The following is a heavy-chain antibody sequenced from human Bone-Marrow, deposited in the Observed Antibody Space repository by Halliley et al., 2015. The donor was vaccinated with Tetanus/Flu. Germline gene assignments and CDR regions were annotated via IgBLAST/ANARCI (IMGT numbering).Heavy chain of an antibody. J-gene: IGHJ4*02. V-gene: IGHV4-59*01. CDR1: GGSISPYY. Sequence: TLSLTCSVSGGSISPYYWSWIRQPPGKGLEWIGYIFHSGSTNYNPSLRSRITIPVDTSKNLFSLKLTSATSADTAVYYCARHWGYRNNFDYWGQVTLVTVSS. CDR2: IFHSGST. D-gene: IGHD6-13*01. CDR3: ARHWGYRNNFDY.